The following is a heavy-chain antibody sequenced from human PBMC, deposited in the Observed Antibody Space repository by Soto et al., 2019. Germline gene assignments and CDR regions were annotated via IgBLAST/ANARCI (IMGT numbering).Heavy chain of an antibody. CDR1: GFTFSSYG. CDR2: IWYDGSNK. Sequence: QVQLVESGGGVVQPGRSLRLSCAASGFTFSSYGMHWVRQAPGKGLEWVAVIWYDGSNKYYADSVKGRFTISRDNSKNTLYLQMNSLRAEDTAVYYCARDRGAAAGTLDYWGQGTLVTLSS. V-gene: IGHV3-33*01. J-gene: IGHJ4*02. D-gene: IGHD6-13*01. CDR3: ARDRGAAAGTLDY.